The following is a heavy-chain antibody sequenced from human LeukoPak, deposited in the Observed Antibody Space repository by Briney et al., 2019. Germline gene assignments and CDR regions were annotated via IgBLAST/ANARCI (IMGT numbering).Heavy chain of an antibody. J-gene: IGHJ4*02. CDR2: IKQGGSEK. CDR3: ARGPHYGSRSDYLDY. Sequence: PGGSLRLPCAASGFTFSNHWMSWVRQAPGKGLEWVADIKQGGSEKNYVDSVKGRFTISRDDAKNSLYLEMNSLRVEDTAVYYCARGPHYGSRSDYLDYWGQGTLVTVSS. D-gene: IGHD3-10*01. CDR1: GFTFSNHW. V-gene: IGHV3-7*04.